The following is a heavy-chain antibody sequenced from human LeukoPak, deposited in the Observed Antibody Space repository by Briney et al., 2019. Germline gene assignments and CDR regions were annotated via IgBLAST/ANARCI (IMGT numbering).Heavy chain of an antibody. V-gene: IGHV3-64D*06. J-gene: IGHJ3*02. CDR1: GFTFNNYA. CDR3: VKGWSAMPRRDAFDI. CDR2: ISSNGGST. Sequence: PGGSLRLSCSASGFTFNNYAMHWVRQAPGKGLEYVSGISSNGGSTYYADSVKDRFTISRDNSKNTLYLQMSSLRAEDTAVYYCVKGWSAMPRRDAFDIWGQGTMVTVSS. D-gene: IGHD2-2*01.